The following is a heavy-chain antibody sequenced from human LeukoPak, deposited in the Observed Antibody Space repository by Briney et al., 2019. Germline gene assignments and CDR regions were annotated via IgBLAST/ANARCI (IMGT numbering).Heavy chain of an antibody. CDR1: GYTFTNYY. CDR3: ARDTFRPEDDAFDI. CDR2: INPNSGGT. V-gene: IGHV1-2*04. J-gene: IGHJ3*02. Sequence: ASVKVSCKASGYTFTNYYIHWVRQAPGQGLEWMGWINPNSGGTNYAQKFQGWVTMTRDTSISTAYMELSSLRSEDTAVYYCARDTFRPEDDAFDIWGQGTMVTVSS.